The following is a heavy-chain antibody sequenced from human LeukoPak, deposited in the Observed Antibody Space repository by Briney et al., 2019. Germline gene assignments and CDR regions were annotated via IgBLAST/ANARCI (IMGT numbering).Heavy chain of an antibody. Sequence: PGGSLRLSCAASGFTFSSYGMSWVRQAPGKGLEWVSAISGSGGSTYYADSVKGRFTISRDNSKNTLYLQMNSLRAEDTAVYYCASKGGIVATITYYFDYWGQGTLVTVSS. J-gene: IGHJ4*02. V-gene: IGHV3-23*01. CDR3: ASKGGIVATITYYFDY. CDR2: ISGSGGST. D-gene: IGHD5-12*01. CDR1: GFTFSSYG.